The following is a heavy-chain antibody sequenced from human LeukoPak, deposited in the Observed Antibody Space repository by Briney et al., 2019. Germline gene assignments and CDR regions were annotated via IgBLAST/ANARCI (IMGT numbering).Heavy chain of an antibody. CDR1: GGSISSSNW. J-gene: IGHJ4*02. Sequence: PSGTLSLTCAVSGGSISSSNWWSWVRQPPGKGLEWIGYIYYTGNTNYNPSLKSRVTISEDTSKNQVSLELSSVTAADTAVYYCVRHSRVVAFDYWGQGNLVTVSS. CDR2: IYYTGNT. V-gene: IGHV4-4*02. CDR3: VRHSRVVAFDY. D-gene: IGHD2-15*01.